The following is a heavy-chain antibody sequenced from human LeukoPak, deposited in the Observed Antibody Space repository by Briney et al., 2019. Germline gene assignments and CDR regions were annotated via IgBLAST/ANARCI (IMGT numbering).Heavy chain of an antibody. CDR3: AKDLAGCSDS. CDR1: GFAFSSYA. V-gene: IGHV3-23*01. D-gene: IGHD2-8*01. Sequence: GGSLRLSCAASGFAFSSYAMSWVRQAPGKGLEWVSTITGSGGSTYYAESVKGRFTISRDNSKNTLYLQMNSLRGEDTALYFCAKDLAGCSDSWGQGTLVTVSS. CDR2: ITGSGGST. J-gene: IGHJ4*02.